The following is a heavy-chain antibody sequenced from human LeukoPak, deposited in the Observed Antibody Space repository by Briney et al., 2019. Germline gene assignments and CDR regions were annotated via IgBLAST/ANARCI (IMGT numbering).Heavy chain of an antibody. CDR3: ARRYGYFDWRSHWDY. V-gene: IGHV4-38-2*02. Sequence: SETLSLTCTVSGYSISSGYYWGWIRQPPGKGLEWIGSIYHSGSTYYNPSLKSRVTISVDTSKNQFSLKLSSVTAADTAVYYCARRYGYFDWRSHWDYWGQGTLVTVSS. CDR1: GYSISSGYY. D-gene: IGHD3-9*01. J-gene: IGHJ4*02. CDR2: IYHSGST.